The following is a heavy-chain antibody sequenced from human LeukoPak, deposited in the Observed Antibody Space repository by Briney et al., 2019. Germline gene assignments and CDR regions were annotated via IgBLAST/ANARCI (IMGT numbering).Heavy chain of an antibody. Sequence: ASVKVSCKASGYSFTSHDINWVRQATGQGLGWMGWMNPNSGNTGYAQKFQDRVTMTRNTSISTAYLELSSLGSEDTAMYYCASALKRGSAGTLIDHWGQGTLVTVSS. CDR1: GYSFTSHD. CDR2: MNPNSGNT. CDR3: ASALKRGSAGTLIDH. J-gene: IGHJ4*02. V-gene: IGHV1-8*01. D-gene: IGHD6-13*01.